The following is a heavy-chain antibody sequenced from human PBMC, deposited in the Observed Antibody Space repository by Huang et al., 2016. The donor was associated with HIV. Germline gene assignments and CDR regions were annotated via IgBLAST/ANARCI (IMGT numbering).Heavy chain of an antibody. CDR3: AKESRWFSDFDH. V-gene: IGHV3-30*18. J-gene: IGHJ4*02. Sequence: QVLLVESGGGVVQPGGSLRLSCAASGFKLSGFGMHWVRQAPGKGLEWVAVLSYDGMSQFYTDSVKGRFTISRDNSDNTLSLQMKGLRPDDTAVYYCAKESRWFSDFDHWGQGVLVSVSS. CDR2: LSYDGMSQ. CDR1: GFKLSGFG. D-gene: IGHD2-15*01.